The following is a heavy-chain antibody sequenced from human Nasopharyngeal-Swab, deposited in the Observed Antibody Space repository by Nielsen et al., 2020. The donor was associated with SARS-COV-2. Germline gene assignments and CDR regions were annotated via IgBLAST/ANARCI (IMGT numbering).Heavy chain of an antibody. V-gene: IGHV5-10-1*01. CDR2: IDPSDSYT. CDR3: ARQGDLVTLRSYYYYYMDV. J-gene: IGHJ6*03. CDR1: GYSFTSYW. Sequence: GESLKISCKGSGYSFTSYWITWVRQMPGKGLEWMGRIDPSDSYTNYSPSFQGHVTISADKSISTAYLQWSSLKASDTAMYYCARQGDLVTLRSYYYYYMDVWGKGTTVTVSS. D-gene: IGHD3-16*01.